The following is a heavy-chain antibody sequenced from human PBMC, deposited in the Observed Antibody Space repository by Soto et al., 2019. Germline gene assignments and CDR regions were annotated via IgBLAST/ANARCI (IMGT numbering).Heavy chain of an antibody. J-gene: IGHJ3*02. D-gene: IGHD1-26*01. V-gene: IGHV3-13*01. CDR1: GFTFSSYD. Sequence: GESLKISCAASGFTFSSYDMHWVRQATGKGLEWVSAIGTAGDTYYPGSVKGRFTISRENAKNSLYLQMNSLRAGDTAVYYCAREGKWELLRAFDIWGQGTMVTVSS. CDR2: IGTAGDT. CDR3: AREGKWELLRAFDI.